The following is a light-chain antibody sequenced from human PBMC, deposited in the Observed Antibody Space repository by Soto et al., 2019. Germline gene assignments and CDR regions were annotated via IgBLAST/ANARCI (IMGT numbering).Light chain of an antibody. Sequence: EIVMTQSPATLSVSTGESATLSCRASQSVSSNLAWYQQKPGQAPRLLIYGASTRATGIPARFSGSGSGTEFTLTISSLQSEDFAIYFCQQYNNWPPDRTFGQGTKVESK. CDR3: QQYNNWPPDRT. J-gene: IGKJ1*01. V-gene: IGKV3-15*01. CDR2: GAS. CDR1: QSVSSN.